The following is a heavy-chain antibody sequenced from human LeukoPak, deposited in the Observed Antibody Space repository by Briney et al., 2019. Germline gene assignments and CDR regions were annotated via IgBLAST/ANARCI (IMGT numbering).Heavy chain of an antibody. CDR2: ISGSGGST. J-gene: IGHJ4*02. D-gene: IGHD3-10*01. CDR1: GFTFSSYA. Sequence: TGGSLRLSCAASGFTFSSYAMSWVRQAPGKGLEWVSAISGSGGSTYYADSVKGRFTISRDNSKNTLYLQMNSLRAEDTAVYYCTKDLWFGESEFDYWGQGTLVTVSS. CDR3: TKDLWFGESEFDY. V-gene: IGHV3-23*01.